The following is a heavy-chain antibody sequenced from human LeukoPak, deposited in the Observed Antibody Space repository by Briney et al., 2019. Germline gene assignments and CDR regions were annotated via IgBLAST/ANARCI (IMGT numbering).Heavy chain of an antibody. V-gene: IGHV4-59*01. CDR3: ARRGYSSSWEDYYMDV. CDR1: GGSISSYY. J-gene: IGHJ6*03. Sequence: RPSETLSLTCTVSGGSISSYYWSWIRQPPGKGLEWIGYIYYSGSTNYNPSLKSRVTISVDTSKNQFSLKLSSVTAADTAVYYCARRGYSSSWEDYYMDVWGKGTTVTVSS. D-gene: IGHD6-6*01. CDR2: IYYSGST.